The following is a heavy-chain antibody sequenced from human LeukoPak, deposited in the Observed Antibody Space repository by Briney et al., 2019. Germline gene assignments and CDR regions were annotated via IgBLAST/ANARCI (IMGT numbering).Heavy chain of an antibody. J-gene: IGHJ4*02. CDR3: AREGYCTNGVCYRDY. Sequence: ASVKVSCKASGYTFTSYDINWVRQATGQGLEWMGWMNPNSGNTGYAQKFQGRVTITRNTSISTAYMELSSLRSEDTAVYYCAREGYCTNGVCYRDYWGQGTLVTVSS. CDR1: GYTFTSYD. CDR2: MNPNSGNT. D-gene: IGHD2-8*01. V-gene: IGHV1-8*03.